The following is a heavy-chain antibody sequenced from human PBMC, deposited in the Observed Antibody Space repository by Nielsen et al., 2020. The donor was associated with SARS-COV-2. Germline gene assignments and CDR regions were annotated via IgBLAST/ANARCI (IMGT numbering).Heavy chain of an antibody. Sequence: GESLKISCAASGFTLSNYGMHWVRQAPGKGLEWVAVISYDGNKNYYADSVKGRFTISRDKSKNAVYLQMNSLRVEDTAVYYCAREEFWSGSHPIDYWGQGTLVTVSS. J-gene: IGHJ4*02. V-gene: IGHV3-30*03. CDR3: AREEFWSGSHPIDY. CDR2: ISYDGNKN. CDR1: GFTLSNYG. D-gene: IGHD3-3*01.